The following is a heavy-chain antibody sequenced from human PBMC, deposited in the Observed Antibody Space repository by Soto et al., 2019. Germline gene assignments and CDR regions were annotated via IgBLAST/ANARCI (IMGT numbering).Heavy chain of an antibody. Sequence: SETLSLTCTVSGGSINSYYWSWIRQPPGKGLEYIGYIYYSGSTNYNPSLKSRVTISVDTSKNQFSLKLSSVTAADTAVYYCARLAQIVGDYPSRAHYFDYWGQGTLVTVSS. CDR3: ARLAQIVGDYPSRAHYFDY. D-gene: IGHD1-26*01. J-gene: IGHJ4*02. CDR1: GGSINSYY. CDR2: IYYSGST. V-gene: IGHV4-59*01.